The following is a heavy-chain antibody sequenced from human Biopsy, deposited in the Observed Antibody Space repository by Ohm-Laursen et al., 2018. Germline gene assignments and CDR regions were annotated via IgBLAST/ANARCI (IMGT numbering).Heavy chain of an antibody. CDR1: GYTLTALS. CDR2: NIPILGTG. Sequence: SVKVSCKVSGYTLTALSIHWVRQAPGQGLEWLGGNIPILGTGNYAQKFQDRVTVAADTSTSTATMELRSLRSDDTAVYYCATKLTGYFHHWGQGTLVIVSS. D-gene: IGHD3-9*01. V-gene: IGHV1-69*06. CDR3: ATKLTGYFHH. J-gene: IGHJ1*01.